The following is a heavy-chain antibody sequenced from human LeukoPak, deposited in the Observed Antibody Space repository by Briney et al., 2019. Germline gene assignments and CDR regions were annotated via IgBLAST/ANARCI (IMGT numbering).Heavy chain of an antibody. J-gene: IGHJ4*02. CDR1: GYSISSGYY. CDR3: AKGYCRGNSCYDDRGAFDY. Sequence: SETLSLTGTVSGYSISSGYYWGWIRQPPGKGLEWTGSIDHSGSTYYNPSLKSRITISVDTSKNQFSLKLSSVTAADTAVYYCAKGYCRGNSCYDDRGAFDYWGQGTLVTVSS. CDR2: IDHSGST. V-gene: IGHV4-38-2*02. D-gene: IGHD2-2*01.